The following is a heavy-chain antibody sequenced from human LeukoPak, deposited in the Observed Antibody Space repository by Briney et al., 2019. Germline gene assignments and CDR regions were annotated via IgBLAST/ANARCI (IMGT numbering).Heavy chain of an antibody. CDR2: INYGGYT. CDR1: GGPISSHY. V-gene: IGHV4-59*11. Sequence: SETLSLTCTVSGGPISSHYWSWIRQPPGKGLEWIGYIGYINYGGYTNYNPSLKSRVTISVDTSKNQFSLKLSSVTAADTAVYYCARDAVRGVNWFDPWGQGILVTVSS. D-gene: IGHD3-10*01. J-gene: IGHJ5*02. CDR3: ARDAVRGVNWFDP.